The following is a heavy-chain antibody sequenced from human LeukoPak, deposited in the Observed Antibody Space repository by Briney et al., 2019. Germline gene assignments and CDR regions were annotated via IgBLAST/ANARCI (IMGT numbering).Heavy chain of an antibody. V-gene: IGHV3-33*01. CDR3: ARERGRREDGIDV. CDR2: IWYDGNNK. CDR1: GFTFSTYA. J-gene: IGHJ6*02. Sequence: QSGGSLRLSCAGSGFTFSTYAMHWVRQAPGKGLEWVAVIWYDGNNKYYADFVKGRFTISRDNSKHTLYLQLNSLRAEDTAVYNCARERGRREDGIDVWGQRTTVTVSS. D-gene: IGHD1-26*01.